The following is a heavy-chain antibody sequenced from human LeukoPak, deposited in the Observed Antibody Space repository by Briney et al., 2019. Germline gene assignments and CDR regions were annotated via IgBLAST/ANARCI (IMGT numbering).Heavy chain of an antibody. CDR2: IIPILGIA. CDR1: GGTFSSYA. V-gene: IGHV1-69*04. D-gene: IGHD5-12*01. Sequence: GASVKVSCKASGGTFSSYAISWVRQAPGQGLEWMGRIIPILGIANYAQKFQGRVTITADKSTSTACMELSSLRSEDTAVYYCAAGRGYSGYDWYDAFDIWGQGTMVTVSS. J-gene: IGHJ3*02. CDR3: AAGRGYSGYDWYDAFDI.